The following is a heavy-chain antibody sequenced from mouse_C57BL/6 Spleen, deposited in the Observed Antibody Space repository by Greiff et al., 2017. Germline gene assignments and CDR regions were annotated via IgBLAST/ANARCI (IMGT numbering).Heavy chain of an antibody. CDR1: GYTFTSYW. Sequence: QVQLQQSGAELVKPGASVKMSCKASGYTFTSYWITWVKQRPGQGLEWIGDIYPGSGSTNYNEKFKSKATLTVDTSSSTAYMQLSSLTSEDSAVYDCARPYYGYYYAMDYWGQGTSVTVSS. D-gene: IGHD2-9*01. CDR2: IYPGSGST. J-gene: IGHJ4*01. V-gene: IGHV1-55*01. CDR3: ARPYYGYYYAMDY.